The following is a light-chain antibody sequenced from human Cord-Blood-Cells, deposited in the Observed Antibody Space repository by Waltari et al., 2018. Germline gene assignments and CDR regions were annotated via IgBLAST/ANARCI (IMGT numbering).Light chain of an antibody. CDR2: AAS. V-gene: IGKV1-39*01. Sequence: DIQMTQSPSSLSASVGDRVTITCRASQSISSYLNWYQQKPGKAPKLLIYAASNLQNGVPTRFSSSGSATDFTLTISSLQTEDFATYYCQQSYSTPPFTFGPGTKVDIK. J-gene: IGKJ3*01. CDR3: QQSYSTPPFT. CDR1: QSISSY.